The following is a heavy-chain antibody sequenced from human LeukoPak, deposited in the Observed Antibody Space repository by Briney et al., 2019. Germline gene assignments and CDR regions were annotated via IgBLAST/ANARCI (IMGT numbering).Heavy chain of an antibody. D-gene: IGHD3-3*01. CDR2: ISYDGSNK. CDR1: GFTFSSYG. Sequence: GGSLRLSCAASGFTFSSYGMHWVRQAPGKGLEWVAVISYDGSNKYYADSVKGRFTISRDNSKNTLYLQMNSLRAEDTAVYYCAKDRPHYDFWSGPDYWGQGTLVTVSS. J-gene: IGHJ4*02. V-gene: IGHV3-30*18. CDR3: AKDRPHYDFWSGPDY.